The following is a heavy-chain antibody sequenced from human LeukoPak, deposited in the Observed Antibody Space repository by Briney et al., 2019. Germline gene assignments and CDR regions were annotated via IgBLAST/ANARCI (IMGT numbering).Heavy chain of an antibody. J-gene: IGHJ4*02. CDR3: ARAGLVPMGWGSYRLHYFDY. D-gene: IGHD3-16*02. CDR2: IYYSGST. CDR1: GGSISSYY. V-gene: IGHV4-59*12. Sequence: PSETLSLTCTVSGGSISSYYWSWIRQPPGKGLEWIGYIYYSGSTNYNPSLKSRVTISVDTSKNQFSLKLSSVTAADTAVYYCARAGLVPMGWGSYRLHYFDYWGQGTLVTVSS.